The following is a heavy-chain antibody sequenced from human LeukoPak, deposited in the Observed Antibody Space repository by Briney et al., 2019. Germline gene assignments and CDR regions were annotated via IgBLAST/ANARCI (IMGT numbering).Heavy chain of an antibody. CDR3: AREGGEDYDSSGYYLVY. V-gene: IGHV1-46*03. CDR2: INPSGGST. Sequence: ASVKVSCKASGYTFTSYYMHWVRQAPGQGLEWMGIINPSGGSTSYAQKFQGGVTVTRDTSTSTVYMELSSLRSEDTAVYYCAREGGEDYDSSGYYLVYWGQGTLVTVSS. CDR1: GYTFTSYY. J-gene: IGHJ4*02. D-gene: IGHD3-22*01.